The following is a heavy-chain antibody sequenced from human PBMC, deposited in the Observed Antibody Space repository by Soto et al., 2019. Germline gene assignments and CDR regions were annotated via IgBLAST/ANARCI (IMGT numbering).Heavy chain of an antibody. J-gene: IGHJ4*02. CDR2: IYYSGST. CDR1: GGSISSGGYS. Sequence: PSETLSLTCAVSGGSISSGGYSWSWIRQPPGKGLEWIGYIYYSGSTYYNPSLKSRVTISVDTSKNQFSLRLISVTAADTALYYCARRYGWLYFDYWGQGSLVTVSS. D-gene: IGHD6-19*01. V-gene: IGHV4-30-2*03. CDR3: ARRYGWLYFDY.